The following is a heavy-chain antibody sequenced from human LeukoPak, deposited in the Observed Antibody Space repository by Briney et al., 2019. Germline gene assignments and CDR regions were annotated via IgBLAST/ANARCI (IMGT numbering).Heavy chain of an antibody. D-gene: IGHD1-7*01. Sequence: PGGSLRLSCAASRFTFSSYAMHWVRQAPGKGLEWVAVISYDGSEKFYADSVRGRFTISRDNSKNTLYLQMNSLRAEDTAVYYCARDPSIIGTTRPDYWGQGTLVTVSS. CDR1: RFTFSSYA. V-gene: IGHV3-30*04. J-gene: IGHJ4*02. CDR2: ISYDGSEK. CDR3: ARDPSIIGTTRPDY.